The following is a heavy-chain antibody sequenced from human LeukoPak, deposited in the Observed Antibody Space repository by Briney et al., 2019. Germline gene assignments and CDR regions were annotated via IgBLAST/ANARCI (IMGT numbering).Heavy chain of an antibody. CDR3: ARGDCLSSTCHAY. CDR2: INPNTGGT. Sequence: ASVKVSCMASRYIFTAYYVHWVRQAPGQGLEWMGWINPNTGGTNYAQKFQGRVTMTSDTSISTAYMELSRLRSDDSAVYYCARGDCLSSTCHAYWGQGTLVTVSS. J-gene: IGHJ4*02. V-gene: IGHV1-2*02. D-gene: IGHD2-2*01. CDR1: RYIFTAYY.